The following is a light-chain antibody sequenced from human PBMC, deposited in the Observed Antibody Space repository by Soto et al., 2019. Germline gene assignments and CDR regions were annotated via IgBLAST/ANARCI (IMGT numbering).Light chain of an antibody. Sequence: DIQMTQSPSSLSASVGDRVTITCRASQGIDTYLAWYQQKPERVPKLLIYAASTLQSGVPSRFSGSGSGTDFSLTISSLQPEDVATYYCQKYESAPLTFGGGTKLEIK. J-gene: IGKJ4*01. CDR2: AAS. V-gene: IGKV1-27*01. CDR3: QKYESAPLT. CDR1: QGIDTY.